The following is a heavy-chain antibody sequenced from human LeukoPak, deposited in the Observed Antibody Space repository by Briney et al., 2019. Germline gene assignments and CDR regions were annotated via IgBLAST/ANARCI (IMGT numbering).Heavy chain of an antibody. J-gene: IGHJ4*01. Sequence: GGSQRLSCVASGFTYRNYVMNWVRQAPGKGLEWVSAIGGTDGTTFYADSVKGRFTISRDNSKNTLYLEMNSLRAEDTAIYYCTKRIDASWTYYIDYWGHGALVTVSS. CDR3: TKRIDASWTYYIDY. D-gene: IGHD3-10*01. CDR2: IGGTDGTT. CDR1: GFTYRNYV. V-gene: IGHV3-23*01.